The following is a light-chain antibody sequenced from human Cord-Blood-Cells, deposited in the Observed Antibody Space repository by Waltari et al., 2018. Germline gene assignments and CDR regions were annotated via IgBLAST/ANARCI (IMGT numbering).Light chain of an antibody. CDR3: QQRSNWPPYT. V-gene: IGKV3-11*01. CDR2: DAS. CDR1: ESVSSY. J-gene: IGKJ2*01. Sequence: DMLLPQSPAILSSYPGERATLPCRASESVSSYLAWYQQKPGQAPRLLIYDASNRATGIPARFSGSGSGTDFTLTISSLEPEDFAVYYCQQRSNWPPYTFGQGTKLEIK.